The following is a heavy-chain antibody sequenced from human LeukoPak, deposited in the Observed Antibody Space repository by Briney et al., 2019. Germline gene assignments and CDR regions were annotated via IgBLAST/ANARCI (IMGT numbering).Heavy chain of an antibody. CDR2: ISYDGSNK. CDR1: GFTFSSYG. CDR3: ASLAAGDY. J-gene: IGHJ4*02. Sequence: GGSLRLSCAASGFTFSSYGMHWVRQAPGKGLEWVAVISYDGSNKYYADSVKGRFTISRDNAKNTLYLQMNSLRAEDTAVYYCASLAAGDYWGQGTLVTVSS. V-gene: IGHV3-30*03. D-gene: IGHD6-25*01.